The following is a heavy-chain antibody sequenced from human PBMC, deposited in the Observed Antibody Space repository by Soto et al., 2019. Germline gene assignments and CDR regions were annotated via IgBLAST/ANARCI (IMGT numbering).Heavy chain of an antibody. CDR2: IGWHSGSI. CDR3: AKGPQWELLPRYGMDV. J-gene: IGHJ6*02. Sequence: EVQLVESGGGLVQPGRSLRLSCAASGFTFDDYAMHWVRQAPGKGLEWVSGIGWHSGSIGYADSVKGRFTISRDNAKNSLYLQMNGLSAEDTALYYCAKGPQWELLPRYGMDVWGQGTTVTVSS. V-gene: IGHV3-9*01. D-gene: IGHD1-26*01. CDR1: GFTFDDYA.